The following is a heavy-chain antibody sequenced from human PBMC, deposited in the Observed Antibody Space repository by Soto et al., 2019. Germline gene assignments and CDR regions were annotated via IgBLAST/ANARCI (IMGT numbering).Heavy chain of an antibody. Sequence: HPXGSLRLSCAASGFTFSSYAMSWVRQAPGKGLEWVSAISGSGGSTYYADSVKGRFTIPRDNSKNTLYLQMNSLRAEDTAVYYWAKLHRVYYYYMDVWGKGPTVTVSS. V-gene: IGHV3-23*01. CDR3: AKLHRVYYYYMDV. CDR1: GFTFSSYA. J-gene: IGHJ6*03. CDR2: ISGSGGST.